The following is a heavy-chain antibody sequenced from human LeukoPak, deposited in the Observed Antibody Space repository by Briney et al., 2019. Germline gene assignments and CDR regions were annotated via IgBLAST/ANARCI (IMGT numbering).Heavy chain of an antibody. J-gene: IGHJ4*02. CDR2: IYYSGST. D-gene: IGHD6-19*01. CDR1: GGSISTYY. CDR3: ARDSGSGTYY. V-gene: IGHV4-59*01. Sequence: KPSETLSLTCTFSGGSISTYYWSWIRQPPGKGLEWIGHIYYSGSTNYNPSLRSRVTISIDTSKNQFSLNLNSVTAADTAVYYCARDSGSGTYYWGQGTLVTVSS.